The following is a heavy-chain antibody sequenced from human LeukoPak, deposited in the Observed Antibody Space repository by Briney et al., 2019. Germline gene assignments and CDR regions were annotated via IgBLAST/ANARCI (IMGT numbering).Heavy chain of an antibody. J-gene: IGHJ4*02. V-gene: IGHV3-7*01. Sequence: GGSLRLSCAASGFTFSSYWMSWVRQAPGKGLEWVANIKQDGSEKYYVDSVKGRFSISRDNAKNSLYLQMNSLRAEDTAVYYCAVETYSSSTLDYWGQGTLVTVSS. CDR1: GFTFSSYW. D-gene: IGHD6-6*01. CDR2: IKQDGSEK. CDR3: AVETYSSSTLDY.